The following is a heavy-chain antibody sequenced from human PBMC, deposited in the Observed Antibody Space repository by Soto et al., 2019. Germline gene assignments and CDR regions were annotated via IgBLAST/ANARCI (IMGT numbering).Heavy chain of an antibody. CDR3: TRDVGDG. V-gene: IGHV3-7*01. D-gene: IGHD3-16*01. Sequence: EVQLVESGGGLVQPGGSLRLSCAASXFTFSNDWMTWVRQAPGKGLEWVANIKHEGSEKYYVDSVKGRFTISRDNAKNSLYLQMNSLRAEDTAVYHCTRDVGDGWGQGTLVTVSS. CDR1: XFTFSNDW. J-gene: IGHJ4*02. CDR2: IKHEGSEK.